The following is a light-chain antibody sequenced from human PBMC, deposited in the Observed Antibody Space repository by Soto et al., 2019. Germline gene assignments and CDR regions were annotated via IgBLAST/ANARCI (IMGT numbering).Light chain of an antibody. CDR2: DAS. CDR3: HQYGISPPT. CDR1: QSISSW. Sequence: DIQMTQSPSALSASVGDRVTITCRASQSISSWLAWYQQKPWKAPKLLIYDASSLESGVPSRFSGSGSGTDFTLTISSLEPEDFAVFYCHQYGISPPTFGPGTKVDI. J-gene: IGKJ1*01. V-gene: IGKV1-5*01.